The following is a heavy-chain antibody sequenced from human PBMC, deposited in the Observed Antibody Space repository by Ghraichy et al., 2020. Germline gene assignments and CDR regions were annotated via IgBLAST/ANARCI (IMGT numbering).Heavy chain of an antibody. CDR3: AKRGGDCSTTSCSYLYYMDA. J-gene: IGHJ6*03. CDR1: GFTFSSYA. D-gene: IGHD2-2*01. V-gene: IGHV3-23*01. Sequence: GGSLRLSCAASGFTFSSYAMSWVRQAPGKGLELVSAISGSGGSTYYADSVKGRFTISRDNSKNTLYLQMNSLRAEDTAVYYCAKRGGDCSTTSCSYLYYMDAWRKGTTVTVSS. CDR2: ISGSGGST.